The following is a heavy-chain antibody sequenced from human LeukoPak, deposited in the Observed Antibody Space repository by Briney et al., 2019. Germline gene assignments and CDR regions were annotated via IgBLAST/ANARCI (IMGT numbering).Heavy chain of an antibody. J-gene: IGHJ4*02. CDR1: GVTASINY. Sequence: GGSLRLSCAASGVTASINYMNWVPQAPGKGVEWVSLIYSGESTYYADSVKGRFTISRDNSKNTLYLQMNSLRAEDTAVYYCARDPPAVAANTYGWGQGTLVSVSS. D-gene: IGHD6-6*01. CDR2: IYSGEST. CDR3: ARDPPAVAANTYG. V-gene: IGHV3-66*01.